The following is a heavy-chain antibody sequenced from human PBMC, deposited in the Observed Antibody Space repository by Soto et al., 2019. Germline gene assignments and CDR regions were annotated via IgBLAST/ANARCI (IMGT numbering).Heavy chain of an antibody. V-gene: IGHV4-4*07. J-gene: IGHJ5*02. CDR3: AGGSSKSWFDP. Sequence: SETLSLTCTVSGGSISSYYWILIRQPAGKGLEWIGRIYTSGSTNYNPSLKSRVTISVDTSKNQFSLKLGSVTAADTAIYYCAGGSSKSWFDPWGQGTLVTVSS. D-gene: IGHD6-6*01. CDR1: GGSISSYY. CDR2: IYTSGST.